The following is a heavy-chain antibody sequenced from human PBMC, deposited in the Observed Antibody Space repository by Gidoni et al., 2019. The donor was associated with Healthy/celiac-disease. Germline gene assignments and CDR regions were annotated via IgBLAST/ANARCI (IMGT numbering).Heavy chain of an antibody. J-gene: IGHJ5*02. Sequence: QVQLVESWRGAVQPGRSLSLTCAASGFTFSSYGRHWVRQAPGKGLECVAVIWYDGSNKYCADSVKGRFTISRDNSKNRLYLQMNGLRAEETAVYYCARDHGGNWFDPWGQGTLVTVSS. V-gene: IGHV3-33*01. CDR2: IWYDGSNK. CDR1: GFTFSSYG. CDR3: ARDHGGNWFDP.